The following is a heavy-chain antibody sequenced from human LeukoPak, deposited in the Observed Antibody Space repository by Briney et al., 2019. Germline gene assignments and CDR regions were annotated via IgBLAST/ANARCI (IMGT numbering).Heavy chain of an antibody. Sequence: SETLSLTCTVSGGSISSSHYYWGWIRQPRGKGLEWIGTLYYSGTTYYNPSLESRVTISEDTSKNQFSLTLRSVTAADTAVYYCARGGYSYGYNWFDPWGQGTLVTVSS. CDR1: GGSISSSHYY. J-gene: IGHJ5*02. CDR3: ARGGYSYGYNWFDP. CDR2: LYYSGTT. V-gene: IGHV4-39*01. D-gene: IGHD5-18*01.